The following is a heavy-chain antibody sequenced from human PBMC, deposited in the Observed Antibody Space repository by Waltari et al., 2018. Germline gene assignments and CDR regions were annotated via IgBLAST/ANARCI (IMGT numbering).Heavy chain of an antibody. Sequence: QVQLVQSGAAVLRPGASVKVSCQASGYTFINYEINWVRPAAGHGLEWMGWVNPNSGATAYAQKFQGRITMTWDTSISTAYMEMSNLRSDDTAVLYCARGRDVFANFDYNWFDPWGQGTLVTVSS. CDR2: VNPNSGAT. J-gene: IGHJ5*02. CDR1: GYTFINYE. D-gene: IGHD2-21*01. V-gene: IGHV1-8*02. CDR3: ARGRDVFANFDYNWFDP.